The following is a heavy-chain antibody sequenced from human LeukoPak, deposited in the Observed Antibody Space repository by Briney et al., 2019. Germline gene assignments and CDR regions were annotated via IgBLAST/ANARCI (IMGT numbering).Heavy chain of an antibody. J-gene: IGHJ6*02. CDR1: GYTFTSYG. CDR3: ARDDYDILTGPHYYYYGMDV. D-gene: IGHD3-9*01. Sequence: ASVKVSCKASGYTFTSYGISWVRQAPGQGLEWMGWISAYNGNTNYAQKLQGRVTMTTDTSTSTAYMELRSLRPDDTAVYYCARDDYDILTGPHYYYYGMDVWGQGTTVTVSS. V-gene: IGHV1-18*01. CDR2: ISAYNGNT.